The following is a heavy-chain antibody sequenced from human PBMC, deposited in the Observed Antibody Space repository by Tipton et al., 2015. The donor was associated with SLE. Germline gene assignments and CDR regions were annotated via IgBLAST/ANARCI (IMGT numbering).Heavy chain of an antibody. CDR1: GGSISSHY. D-gene: IGHD6-6*01. CDR3: ARAPPLIAARGWFDP. CDR2: IYYSGST. J-gene: IGHJ5*02. V-gene: IGHV4-59*11. Sequence: TLSLTCTVSGGSISSHYWSWIRQPPGKGLEWIGYIYYSGSTNYNPSLKSRVTISVDTSKNQFSLKLGSVTAADTAVYYCARAPPLIAARGWFDPWGQGTLVTVSS.